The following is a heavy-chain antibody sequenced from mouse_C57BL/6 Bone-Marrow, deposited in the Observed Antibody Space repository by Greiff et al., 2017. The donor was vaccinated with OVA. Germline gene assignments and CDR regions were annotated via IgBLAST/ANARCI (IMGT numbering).Heavy chain of an antibody. D-gene: IGHD2-12*01. V-gene: IGHV1-19*01. J-gene: IGHJ1*03. CDR2: INPYNGGT. Sequence: VQLQQSGPVLVKPGASVTMSCKASGYTFTDYYMNWVKQSHGKSLEWIGVINPYNGGTSYNQKFKGKATLTVDKSSSTAYMELNSLTSEDSAVYYCARSLRRWYFDVWGTGTTVTVSS. CDR3: ARSLRRWYFDV. CDR1: GYTFTDYY.